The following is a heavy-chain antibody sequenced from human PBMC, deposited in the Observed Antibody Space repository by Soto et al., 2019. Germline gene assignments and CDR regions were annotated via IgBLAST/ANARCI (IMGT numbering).Heavy chain of an antibody. V-gene: IGHV1-69*01. CDR3: AMGPYYYDPSGHVRFDY. D-gene: IGHD3-22*01. CDR1: GGTFSSFA. J-gene: IGHJ4*02. Sequence: QVQLVQSGAEVKKPGSSVKVSCKASGGTFSSFAISWVRQAPGQGLEWMGGIIPIFGTANYAQKFQGRVTITADESRGTAYMELSSLRSEDTAVYYCAMGPYYYDPSGHVRFDYWGQGTLVTVSS. CDR2: IIPIFGTA.